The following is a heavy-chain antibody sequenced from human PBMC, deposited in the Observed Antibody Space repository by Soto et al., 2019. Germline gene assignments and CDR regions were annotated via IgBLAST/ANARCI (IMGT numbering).Heavy chain of an antibody. CDR2: IWSDGSKK. CDR3: ARDLVVGAPDY. J-gene: IGHJ4*02. D-gene: IGHD1-26*01. V-gene: IGHV3-33*01. CDR1: AFTFSNYG. Sequence: ESGGGVVQPGRSLRLSCAASAFTFSNYGMHWVRQAPGTELEWVAVIWSDGSKKYYADSVKGRFTISRDNSKNTLYLQMNNLRVEDTAVYYCARDLVVGAPDYWGQGTLVTVSS.